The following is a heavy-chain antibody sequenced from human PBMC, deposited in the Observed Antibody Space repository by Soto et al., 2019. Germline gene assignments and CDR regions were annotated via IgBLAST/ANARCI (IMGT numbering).Heavy chain of an antibody. D-gene: IGHD3-10*01. Sequence: AXGSLILSCVAAGFTFEDYSLHWVRQVPGKGLEWVAGISGNSGSSGYADSVRGRFTVSRDNAKNSLFLQMSSLSPEDTALYYCTKRRSARPGFDAFDLWGQGTMVTVSS. V-gene: IGHV3-9*01. J-gene: IGHJ3*01. CDR3: TKRRSARPGFDAFDL. CDR2: ISGNSGSS. CDR1: GFTFEDYS.